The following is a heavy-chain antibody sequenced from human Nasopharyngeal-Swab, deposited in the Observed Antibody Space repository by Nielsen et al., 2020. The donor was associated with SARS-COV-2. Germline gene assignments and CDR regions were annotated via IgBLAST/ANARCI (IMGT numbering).Heavy chain of an antibody. D-gene: IGHD1-7*01. Sequence: GESLKISCGASGFSFNSYWMSWVRQATGKGLEWVASVKQDGSEIYYADSVKGRFTISRDNVENSMSLQMNNLGVDDTAVYYCARVNGEWHYVSWGQGTLVTVSS. CDR2: VKQDGSEI. CDR1: GFSFNSYW. J-gene: IGHJ5*02. CDR3: ARVNGEWHYVS. V-gene: IGHV3-7*04.